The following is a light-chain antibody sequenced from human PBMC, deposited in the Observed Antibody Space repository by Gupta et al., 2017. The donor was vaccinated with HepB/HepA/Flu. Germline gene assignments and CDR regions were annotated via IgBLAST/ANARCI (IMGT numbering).Light chain of an antibody. CDR2: EVS. J-gene: IGLJ2*01. Sequence: QSPLTQPASVSGSPGQSTTLPCTGTSSDVGSYDFVSWYQQNPGKAPKLMIYEVSKRPSGVSNRFSGSKSGNTASLTISGLQAEDKADYYCCSYAGSGTLIFGGGTKLTVL. CDR3: CSYAGSGTLI. V-gene: IGLV2-23*02. CDR1: SSDVGSYDF.